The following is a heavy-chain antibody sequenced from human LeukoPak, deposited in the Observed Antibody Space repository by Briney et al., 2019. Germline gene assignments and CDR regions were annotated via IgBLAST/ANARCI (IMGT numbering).Heavy chain of an antibody. Sequence: GGSLRLSCVASGFTLSSYWMTWVRQAPGKGLEWLANIKEDGSIQYYLDSVRGRFTISRDNAKTSVYLQLNSLRADDTAVYYCARDVWTGVAVSDYWGQGTLVTVSS. CDR3: ARDVWTGVAVSDY. J-gene: IGHJ4*02. CDR2: IKEDGSIQ. V-gene: IGHV3-7*01. D-gene: IGHD6-19*01. CDR1: GFTLSSYW.